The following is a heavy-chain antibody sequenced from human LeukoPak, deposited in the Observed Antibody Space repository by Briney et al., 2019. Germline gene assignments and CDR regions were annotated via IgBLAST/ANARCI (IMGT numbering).Heavy chain of an antibody. D-gene: IGHD5-24*01. J-gene: IGHJ6*02. CDR3: ARDRPSDGYNYAYYGMDV. CDR2: IYYSGST. CDR1: GGSISSYY. V-gene: IGHV4-59*01. Sequence: SQTLSLTCTVSGGSISSYYWSWIRQPPGKGLEWIGYIYYSGSTNYNPSLKSRVTISVDTSKNQFSLKLSSETAADTAVYYCARDRPSDGYNYAYYGMDVWGQGTTVTVSS.